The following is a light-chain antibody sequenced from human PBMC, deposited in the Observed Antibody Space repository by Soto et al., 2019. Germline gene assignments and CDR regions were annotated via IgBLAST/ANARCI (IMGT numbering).Light chain of an antibody. CDR2: EAS. J-gene: IGLJ1*01. Sequence: QSVLTQPPSVSGSPGLSVTISCTGTSTDFVTYNRVSWYQQPPGTAPKLIVYEASNRPSGVPDRFSGSKSGNTASLTISGLQAADEADYYCSLYTSENTYVFGTGTKVTVL. CDR3: SLYTSENTYV. V-gene: IGLV2-18*01. CDR1: STDFVTYNR.